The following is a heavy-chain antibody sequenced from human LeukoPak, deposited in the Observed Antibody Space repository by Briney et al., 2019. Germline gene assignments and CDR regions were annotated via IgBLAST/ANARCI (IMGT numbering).Heavy chain of an antibody. V-gene: IGHV4-61*02. CDR2: ISSSGST. CDR1: GDSISSGDYY. J-gene: IGHJ4*02. D-gene: IGHD5-18*01. CDR3: ASGYSYGFDY. Sequence: SETLSLTCTVSGDSISSGDYYWSWIRQPAGKGLEWIGRISSSGSTNYNPSLKSRVTISVDTSKNQFSLKLSSVTAADTAMYYCASGYSYGFDYWGQGTLVTVSS.